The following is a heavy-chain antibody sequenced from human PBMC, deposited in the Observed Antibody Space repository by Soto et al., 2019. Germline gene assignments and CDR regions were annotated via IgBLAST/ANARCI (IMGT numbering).Heavy chain of an antibody. CDR1: GGSFSGYY. CDR2: IYTSGST. J-gene: IGHJ4*02. D-gene: IGHD6-13*01. V-gene: IGHV4-4*07. CDR3: ARDRLGSSRN. Sequence: QVRLQESGPGLVKPSETLSLTCTVSGGSFSGYYWSWIRKSAGKGLEWIGRIYTSGSTNYNPSLKRRVTMSVDTSKNQFSLKMSSVTAADTAVYYCARDRLGSSRNWGQGTLVSVSS.